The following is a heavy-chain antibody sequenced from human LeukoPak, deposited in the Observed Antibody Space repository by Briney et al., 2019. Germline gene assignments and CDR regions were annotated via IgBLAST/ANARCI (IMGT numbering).Heavy chain of an antibody. CDR1: GFTFSSYA. D-gene: IGHD1-26*01. Sequence: GGSLRLSCAASGFTFSSYAMNWVRQAPGKGLEWVSGISGSGGSTYYADSVKGRFTISRVNSKNTLYLQMCILRAKDTAVDYCARRPKSVRGRVDYWGQGTLVTVSS. V-gene: IGHV3-23*01. J-gene: IGHJ4*02. CDR2: ISGSGGST. CDR3: ARRPKSVRGRVDY.